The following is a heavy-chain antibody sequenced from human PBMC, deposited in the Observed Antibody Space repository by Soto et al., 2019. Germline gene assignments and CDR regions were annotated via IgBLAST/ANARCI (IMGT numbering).Heavy chain of an antibody. CDR1: GGSISSGDYY. V-gene: IGHV4-30-4*01. CDR2: IYYSGST. CDR3: ARERPDGARLDP. D-gene: IGHD6-6*01. J-gene: IGHJ5*02. Sequence: QVQLQESGPGLVKPSQTLSLTYSVSGGSISSGDYYWSWIRQPPGKGLEWIGYIYYSGSTYYNPSLKSRVTISVDTSKNQFSLKLSSVTAADTAVYYCARERPDGARLDPWGQGTLVTVSS.